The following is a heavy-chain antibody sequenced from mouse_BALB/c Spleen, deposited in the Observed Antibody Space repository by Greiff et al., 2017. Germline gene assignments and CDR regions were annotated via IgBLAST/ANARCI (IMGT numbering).Heavy chain of an antibody. CDR3: ARGDYDYLGFAY. CDR2: ISYSGST. V-gene: IGHV3-2*02. Sequence: EVQRVESGPGLVKPSQSLSLTCTVTGYSITSDYAWNWIRQFPGNKLEWMGYISYSGSTSYNPSLKSRISITRDTSKNQFFLQLNSVTTEDTATYYCARGDYDYLGFAYWGQGTLVTVSA. J-gene: IGHJ3*01. CDR1: GYSITSDYA. D-gene: IGHD2-4*01.